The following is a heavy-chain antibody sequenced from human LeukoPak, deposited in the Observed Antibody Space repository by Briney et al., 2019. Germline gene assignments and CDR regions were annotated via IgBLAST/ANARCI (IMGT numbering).Heavy chain of an antibody. D-gene: IGHD3-16*01. V-gene: IGHV4-61*09. Sequence: PSETLSLTCTVSGGSISSGSYYWSWIRQPAGKGLEWIGHIYSSGSTNYNPSLKSRVTISVDTSKNQFSLKLISVTAADTAVYYCTRWSMGWGGVHYYYMDVWGKGTTVTISS. CDR1: GGSISSGSYY. CDR2: IYSSGST. CDR3: TRWSMGWGGVHYYYMDV. J-gene: IGHJ6*03.